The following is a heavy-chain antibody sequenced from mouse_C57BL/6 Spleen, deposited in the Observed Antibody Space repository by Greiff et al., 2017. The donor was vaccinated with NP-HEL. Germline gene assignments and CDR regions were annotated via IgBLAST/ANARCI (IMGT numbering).Heavy chain of an antibody. V-gene: IGHV2-6*03. Sequence: QAQLKQSGPGLVAPSQSLSITCTVSGFSLTSYGVHWVRQPPGKGLEWLVVIWSDGSTTYNSALKSRLSISKDNSKSQVFLKMNSLQTDDTAMYYCARNYGSSYYYAMDYWGQGTSVTVSS. J-gene: IGHJ4*01. CDR3: ARNYGSSYYYAMDY. CDR1: GFSLTSYG. CDR2: IWSDGST. D-gene: IGHD1-1*01.